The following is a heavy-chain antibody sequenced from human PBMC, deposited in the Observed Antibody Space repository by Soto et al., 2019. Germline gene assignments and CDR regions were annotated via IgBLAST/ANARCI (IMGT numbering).Heavy chain of an antibody. J-gene: IGHJ1*01. D-gene: IGHD1-26*01. Sequence: QVQLVESGGGVGQPEKSLRLSCAASGFTFSSHGMHWVRQAPGKGLEWVAVISFDGINKYYADSVKGRFTISRDNSKNTLYLQMNSLRAEDTAVYYCASRVPHGTYGAPYFQHWGQGTLVTVS. CDR2: ISFDGINK. V-gene: IGHV3-30*03. CDR3: ASRVPHGTYGAPYFQH. CDR1: GFTFSSHG.